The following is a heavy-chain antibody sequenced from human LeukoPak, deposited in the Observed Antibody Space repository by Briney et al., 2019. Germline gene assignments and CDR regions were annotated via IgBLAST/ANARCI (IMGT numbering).Heavy chain of an antibody. D-gene: IGHD3-3*01. J-gene: IGHJ6*03. CDR2: ISSSSSYI. CDR3: ARGDDSWSGYYINPAYYYYYYMDV. CDR1: GFTFSSYS. Sequence: PGGSLRLSCAASGFTFSSYSMNWVRQAPGKGLEWVSSISSSSSYIYYADSVKGRFTISRDNAKNSLYLQMNSLRAEDTAVYYCARGDDSWSGYYINPAYYYYYYMDVWGKGTTVTVSS. V-gene: IGHV3-21*01.